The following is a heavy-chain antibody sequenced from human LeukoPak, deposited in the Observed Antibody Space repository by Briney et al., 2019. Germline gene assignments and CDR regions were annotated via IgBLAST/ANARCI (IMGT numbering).Heavy chain of an antibody. Sequence: PSETLSLTCAVYGGSFSGYYWSWIRQPPGKGLEWIGEINHSGSTNYNPSLKSRVTISVDTSKNQFSLKLSSVTAADTAVYYCARANLAVAGPYYYYYGMDVWGQGTTVTVSS. D-gene: IGHD6-19*01. CDR3: ARANLAVAGPYYYYYGMDV. CDR1: GGSFSGYY. J-gene: IGHJ6*02. CDR2: INHSGST. V-gene: IGHV4-34*01.